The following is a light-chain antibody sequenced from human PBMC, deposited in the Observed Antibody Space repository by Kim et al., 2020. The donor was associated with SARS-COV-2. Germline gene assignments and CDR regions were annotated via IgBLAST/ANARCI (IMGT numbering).Light chain of an antibody. CDR3: CSYAGSYTRV. CDR2: DVS. V-gene: IGLV2-11*01. J-gene: IGLJ2*01. Sequence: GQSVTIYCTGTSSNVGSYNAVSWYQQHPGKAPKLIIYDVSKRPSGVPDRFSGSKSGNTASLTISGLQAEDEADYSCCSYAGSYTRVFGGGTQLTVL. CDR1: SSNVGSYNA.